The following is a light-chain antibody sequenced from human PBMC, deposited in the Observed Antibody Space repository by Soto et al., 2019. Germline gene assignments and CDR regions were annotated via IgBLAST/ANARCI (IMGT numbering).Light chain of an antibody. V-gene: IGKV1-5*01. CDR3: QQYNSYPWA. CDR1: QSISSW. J-gene: IGKJ1*01. Sequence: EIQMTQSPCSLSAALEDRVTITCRASQSISSWLAWYQQKPGKAPKLLIYDASSLESGVPSRFSGSGSGTEFTLTISSLQPDDFATYYCQQYNSYPWAFGQGTKVDIK. CDR2: DAS.